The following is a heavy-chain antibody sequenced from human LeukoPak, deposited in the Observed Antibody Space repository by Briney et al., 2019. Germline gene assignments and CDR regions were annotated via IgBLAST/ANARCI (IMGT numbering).Heavy chain of an antibody. CDR2: IKQDGSEK. CDR1: GFTFSSYN. CDR3: ARVNMVRGVIIGYYYYYYMDV. D-gene: IGHD3-10*01. Sequence: PGGSLRLSCAASGFTFSSYNMNWVRQAPGKGLEWLANIKQDGSEKYYVDSVKGRFTISRDNAKNSLYLQMNSLRAEDTAVYYCARVNMVRGVIIGYYYYYYMDVWGKGTTVTISS. J-gene: IGHJ6*03. V-gene: IGHV3-7*01.